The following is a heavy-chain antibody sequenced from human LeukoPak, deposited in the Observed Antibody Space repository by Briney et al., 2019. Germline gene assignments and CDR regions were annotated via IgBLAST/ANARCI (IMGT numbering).Heavy chain of an antibody. V-gene: IGHV3-49*04. Sequence: GGSLRLPCTASGFTFGDYAMSWVRQAPGKGLEWVGFIRSKAYGGTTEYAASVKGRFTISRDDSKSIAYLQMNSLKTEDTAVYYCTTNYDSSGYYYTGNYWGQGTLVTVSS. CDR2: IRSKAYGGTT. CDR3: TTNYDSSGYYYTGNY. D-gene: IGHD3-22*01. CDR1: GFTFGDYA. J-gene: IGHJ4*02.